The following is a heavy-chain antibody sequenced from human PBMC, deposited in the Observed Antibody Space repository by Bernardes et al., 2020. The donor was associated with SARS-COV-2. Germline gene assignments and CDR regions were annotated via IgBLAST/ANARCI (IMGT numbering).Heavy chain of an antibody. D-gene: IGHD3-22*01. V-gene: IGHV3-33*01. J-gene: IGHJ5*02. Sequence: GGSLRLSCAASGFTFSSYGMHWVRQAPGKGLEWVAVIWYDGSNKYYADSVKGRFTISRDNSKNTLYLQMNSLRAEDTAVYYCAREPAPPVAYYYDSSGYSADNWFDPWGQGTLVTVSS. CDR2: IWYDGSNK. CDR3: AREPAPPVAYYYDSSGYSADNWFDP. CDR1: GFTFSSYG.